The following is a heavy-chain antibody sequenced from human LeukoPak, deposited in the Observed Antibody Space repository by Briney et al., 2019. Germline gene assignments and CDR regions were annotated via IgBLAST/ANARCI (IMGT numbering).Heavy chain of an antibody. Sequence: PSETLSLTCIVSGGSISNGTYYWSWIRQPAGKGLQWIGSIHHSGSTYYNPSLKSRVTISVDTSKNQFSLKLSSVTAADTAVYYCARTSSSGLVGGYYFDYWGQGTLVTVSS. J-gene: IGHJ4*02. V-gene: IGHV4-39*07. D-gene: IGHD6-19*01. CDR3: ARTSSSGLVGGYYFDY. CDR1: GGSISNGTYY. CDR2: IHHSGST.